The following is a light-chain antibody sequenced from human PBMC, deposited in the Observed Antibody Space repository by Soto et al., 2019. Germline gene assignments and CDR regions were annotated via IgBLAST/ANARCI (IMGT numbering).Light chain of an antibody. J-gene: IGLJ2*01. CDR3: QTWGTGIHVV. V-gene: IGLV4-69*01. CDR1: SGHSTYA. CDR2: LNDDGSH. Sequence: QPVLTQSPSASASLGASVRLTCTLSSGHSTYAIAWHQQQPEKGPRYLMKLNDDGSHTKGDGIPDRFSGSSSGAERYLTISNLQSEDEAEYYCQTWGTGIHVVFGGGTKVTVL.